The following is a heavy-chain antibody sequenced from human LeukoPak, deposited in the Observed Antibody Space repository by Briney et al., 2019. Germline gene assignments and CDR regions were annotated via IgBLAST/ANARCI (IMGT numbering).Heavy chain of an antibody. V-gene: IGHV4-59*08. D-gene: IGHD3-9*01. Sequence: SETLSLTCTVSGGSINKYYWSWIRQPPAKGLEWLAYINDSGRTNYNPSLRSRLTISVDTSKNQFSLKLNSVTAADTAVYYCASRYYDILTGYYAPFDYWGQGTLVTVSS. J-gene: IGHJ4*02. CDR3: ASRYYDILTGYYAPFDY. CDR2: INDSGRT. CDR1: GGSINKYY.